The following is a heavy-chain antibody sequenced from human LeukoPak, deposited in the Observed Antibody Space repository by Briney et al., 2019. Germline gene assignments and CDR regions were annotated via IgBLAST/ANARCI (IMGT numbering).Heavy chain of an antibody. D-gene: IGHD3-10*01. CDR1: GGSITSNSYY. V-gene: IGHV4-61*09. CDR3: ATAPRTLHPVVGGVFDI. CDR2: FYASGST. Sequence: PSQTLSLTCSVSGGSITSNSYYWSWIRQSAGKGLEWIGHFYASGSTKYNPSLKSRLTISGDTSKNQLSLKLSSVTAADTAVYYCATAPRTLHPVVGGVFDIWGPGTQVTVSS. J-gene: IGHJ3*02.